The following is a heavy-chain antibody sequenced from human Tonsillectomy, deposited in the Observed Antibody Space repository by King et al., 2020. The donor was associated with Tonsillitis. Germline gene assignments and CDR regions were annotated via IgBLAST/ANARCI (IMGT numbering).Heavy chain of an antibody. D-gene: IGHD3-3*01. CDR1: GYSFTSYW. J-gene: IGHJ4*02. CDR3: AGRPXFXSASSFDY. V-gene: IGHV5-51*01. Sequence: VQLVESGAEVKKPGESLKISCKGSGYSFTSYWIAWVRQMPGKGLEWMGIIYPGDSDIRYSPSFQGQVTISADKSISTAYLQWSSLKAPDTAMYYCAGRPXFXSASSFDYWGQGTLVTXSS. CDR2: IYPGDSDI.